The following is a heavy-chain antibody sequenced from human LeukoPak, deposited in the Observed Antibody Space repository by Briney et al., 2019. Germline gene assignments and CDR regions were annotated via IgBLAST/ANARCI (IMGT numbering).Heavy chain of an antibody. Sequence: GGSLRLSCAASGFTFSDYYMSWIRQAPGKGLEWVSYISSSGSTIYYADSVKGRFTISRDNAKNSLYLQMNSLRAEDTAVYYCARDHGSGSYYYYYYYMDVWGKGTTVTISS. V-gene: IGHV3-11*04. CDR2: ISSSGSTI. CDR1: GFTFSDYY. D-gene: IGHD3-10*01. CDR3: ARDHGSGSYYYYYYYMDV. J-gene: IGHJ6*03.